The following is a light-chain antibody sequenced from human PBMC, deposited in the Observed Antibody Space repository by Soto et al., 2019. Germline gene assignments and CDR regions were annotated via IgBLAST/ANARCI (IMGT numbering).Light chain of an antibody. CDR1: PSISSW. Sequence: DIQMTQSPSTLSASVGDRVTITCRASPSISSWLAWYQQKPGKAPKLLIYKASSLESGVPSRFSGSGSGTEFILTISSLQPDDFAPYYCEQYNSYPTFGQGTKVESK. V-gene: IGKV1-5*03. J-gene: IGKJ1*01. CDR3: EQYNSYPT. CDR2: KAS.